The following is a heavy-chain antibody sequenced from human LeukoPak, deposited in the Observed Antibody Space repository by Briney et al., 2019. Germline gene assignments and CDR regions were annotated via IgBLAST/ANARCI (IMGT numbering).Heavy chain of an antibody. CDR2: ISGDGFST. D-gene: IGHD6-13*01. CDR1: GFAVSNNY. V-gene: IGHV3-43*02. CDR3: GEDFSSSWYIDY. J-gene: IGHJ4*02. Sequence: GGSLRLSCAASGFAVSNNYMSWVRQAPGKGLEWVALISGDGFSTYYADSVKGRFTISRDNSKNSMYLQMNSLRSEDTALYYCGEDFSSSWYIDYWGQGTLVTVSS.